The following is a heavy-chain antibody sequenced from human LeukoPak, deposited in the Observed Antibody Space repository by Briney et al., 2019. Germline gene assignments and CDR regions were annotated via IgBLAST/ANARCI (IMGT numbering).Heavy chain of an antibody. D-gene: IGHD3-10*01. J-gene: IGHJ3*02. CDR3: AKDFGFYYYGSGSYGHDAFDI. Sequence: PGGSLRLSCTASGFTFSSYAMSWVRQAPGKGLEWVAFIRYDGSNKYYADSVKGRFTISRDNSKNTLYLQMNSLRAEDTAVYYCAKDFGFYYYGSGSYGHDAFDIWGQGTMVTVPS. CDR2: IRYDGSNK. V-gene: IGHV3-30*02. CDR1: GFTFSSYA.